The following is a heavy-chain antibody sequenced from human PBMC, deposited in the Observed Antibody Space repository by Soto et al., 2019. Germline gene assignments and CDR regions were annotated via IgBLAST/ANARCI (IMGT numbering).Heavy chain of an antibody. Sequence: AGGSLRLSCAASAFTFRSYSMNWVRQAPGQGLEWVSSISSSSTSIYYADSLKRRFTISRDNAKNPLLLQMNSLRAEDTAVYYCASGSTVTSGGRWFDPWGRGTLVTVSS. CDR3: ASGSTVTSGGRWFDP. D-gene: IGHD4-4*01. J-gene: IGHJ5*02. CDR1: AFTFRSYS. V-gene: IGHV3-21*03. CDR2: ISSSSTSI.